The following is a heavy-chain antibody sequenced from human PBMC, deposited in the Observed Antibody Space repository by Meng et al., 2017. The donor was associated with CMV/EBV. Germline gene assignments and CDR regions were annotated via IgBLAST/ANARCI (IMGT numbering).Heavy chain of an antibody. CDR2: IYYSGST. V-gene: IGHV4-39*01. D-gene: IGHD1-26*01. J-gene: IGHJ4*02. CDR3: ARHYRRAGRVDY. Sequence: SETLSLTCTVSGGSISSSSYYWGWIRQPPGKGLEWIGSIYYSGSTYYNPSLKSRVTISVDTSKNQFSLKLSSVTAADTAVYYCARHYRRAGRVDYWGQGTLVTVPQ. CDR1: GGSISSSSYY.